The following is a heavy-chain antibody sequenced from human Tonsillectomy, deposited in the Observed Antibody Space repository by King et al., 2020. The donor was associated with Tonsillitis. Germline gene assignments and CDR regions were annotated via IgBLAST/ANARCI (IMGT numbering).Heavy chain of an antibody. CDR2: IYYSGST. Sequence: VQLQESGPGLVKPSETLSLTCTVSGGSISSSSYYWGWIRQPPGKGLEWIGSIYYSGSTYYNPSLKSRVTISVDTSKNQFSLKLSSVTAADTAVYYCARVSDFWSAYYPYYYYYDIDVWGQGTTVTVSS. D-gene: IGHD3-3*01. CDR1: GGSISSSSYY. J-gene: IGHJ6*02. CDR3: ARVSDFWSAYYPYYYYYDIDV. V-gene: IGHV4-39*07.